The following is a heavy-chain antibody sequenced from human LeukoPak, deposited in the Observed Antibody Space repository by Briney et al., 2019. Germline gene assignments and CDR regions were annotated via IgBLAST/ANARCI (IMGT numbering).Heavy chain of an antibody. V-gene: IGHV1-2*02. D-gene: IGHD3-22*01. CDR3: ARDPHYYDSSGAFDY. CDR2: INPNSGGT. J-gene: IGHJ4*02. Sequence: ASVKVSCKASGYTFTGYYIHWVRQAPGQGLEWMGRINPNSGGTNYAQKFQGRVTMTRDTSISTAYMELSRLRSDDTAVYYCARDPHYYDSSGAFDYWGQGTLVTVSS. CDR1: GYTFTGYY.